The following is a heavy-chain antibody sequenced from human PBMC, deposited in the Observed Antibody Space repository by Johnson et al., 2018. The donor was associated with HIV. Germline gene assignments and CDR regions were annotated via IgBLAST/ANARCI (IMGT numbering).Heavy chain of an antibody. CDR3: ARDHLDSSGHLMTFDM. V-gene: IGHV3-66*01. Sequence: EKLVESGGGVVQPGGSLRLSCAASGFTVSSNYMNWVRQTPGKGLELVSVMYRDGSPYYADSVKGRFTISRDNSKHTLYLQMKRLRAEDTAVYYCARDHLDSSGHLMTFDMWGQGTMVTVSS. D-gene: IGHD3-22*01. CDR2: MYRDGSP. CDR1: GFTVSSNY. J-gene: IGHJ3*02.